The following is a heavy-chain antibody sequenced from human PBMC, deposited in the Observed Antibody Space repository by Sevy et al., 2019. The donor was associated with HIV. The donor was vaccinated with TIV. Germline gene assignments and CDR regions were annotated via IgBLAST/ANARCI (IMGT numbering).Heavy chain of an antibody. CDR2: IRYDGSNS. CDR3: ATDSTTRSGDLSY. J-gene: IGHJ4*02. Sequence: GGSLRLSCAASGFTFSNYGMHWVRQPPGKGLEWVGFIRYDGSNSYYVDSAKGRFTLSRDNSKNTLYLQMNSLRTEDTAVYYCATDSTTRSGDLSYWGQGDLVTVSS. V-gene: IGHV3-30*02. CDR1: GFTFSNYG. D-gene: IGHD1-26*01.